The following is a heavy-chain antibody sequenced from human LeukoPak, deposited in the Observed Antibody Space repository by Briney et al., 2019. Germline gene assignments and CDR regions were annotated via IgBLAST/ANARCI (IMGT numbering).Heavy chain of an antibody. CDR1: GFXXXDYV. CDR3: ARAEYDFWSGYYPLGGFDM. D-gene: IGHD3-3*01. V-gene: IGHV3-49*04. Sequence: XTXXGFXXXDYVMSWVRQAPGKGLEWVGFIRKKGYGGTTEYAASVEGRFTISRDDSKGIAYLQMNSLKTGDTAVYYCARAEYDFWSGYYPLGGFDMWGQGTVVTVSS. CDR2: IRKKGYGGTT. J-gene: IGHJ3*02.